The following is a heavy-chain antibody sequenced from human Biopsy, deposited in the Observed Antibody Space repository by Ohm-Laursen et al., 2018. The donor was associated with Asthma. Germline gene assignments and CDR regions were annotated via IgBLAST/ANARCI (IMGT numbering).Heavy chain of an antibody. V-gene: IGHV1-69*13. CDR3: ARKAGSCISRTCYSLDF. D-gene: IGHD2-2*01. CDR1: GGTFNTYV. CDR2: INSVFGTT. J-gene: IGHJ4*02. Sequence: SVKVSCKSLGGTFNTYVIGWVRQAPGQGLEWMGGINSVFGTTTYPQKFQDRVPITADDSASTVYMELSSLRSEDTAVYYCARKAGSCISRTCYSLDFWGQGTLVTVSS.